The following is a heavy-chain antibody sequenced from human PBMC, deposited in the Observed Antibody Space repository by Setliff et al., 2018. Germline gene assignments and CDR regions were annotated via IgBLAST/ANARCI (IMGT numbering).Heavy chain of an antibody. CDR2: INTNTGNP. CDR1: GYTFTTYT. Sequence: ASVKVSCKASGYTFTTYTMNCVRQAPGQGLEWMGWINTNTGNPTYDQGFTGRFVFSLDTSVSTAYLQISSLKAEDTAVYYCASSGWGVGGAFDYWGQGTLVTVSS. D-gene: IGHD3-22*01. J-gene: IGHJ4*02. V-gene: IGHV7-4-1*02. CDR3: ASSGWGVGGAFDY.